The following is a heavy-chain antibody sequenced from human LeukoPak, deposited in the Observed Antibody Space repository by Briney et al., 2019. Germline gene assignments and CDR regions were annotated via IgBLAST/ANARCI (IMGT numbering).Heavy chain of an antibody. CDR1: GFTFRGYG. V-gene: IGHV3-30*03. J-gene: IGHJ5*02. CDR3: ARERHSYGFTFAA. CDR2: ISYDGNAK. Sequence: GGSLRLSCEASGFTFRGYGMHWVRQSPGKGLEWVAVISYDGNAKAFADSVKGRFIISRDNPKSTLFLQMNSLRPEDTAMYYCARERHSYGFTFAAWGQGTPVTISS. D-gene: IGHD5-18*01.